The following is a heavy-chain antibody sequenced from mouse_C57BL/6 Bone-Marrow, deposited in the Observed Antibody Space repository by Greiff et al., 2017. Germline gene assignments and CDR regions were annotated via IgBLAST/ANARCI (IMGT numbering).Heavy chain of an antibody. Sequence: EVQGVESGGGLVQPGGSMKLSCVASGFTFSNYWMNWVRQSPEKGLEWVAQLRLKSDNYATHYAEYVKGRFTISRDESKSSVYLQMNNLRAEDTGIYYCTSSMIRYFDVWCTGTTVTVSS. CDR3: TSSMIRYFDV. V-gene: IGHV6-3*01. J-gene: IGHJ1*03. CDR1: GFTFSNYW. CDR2: LRLKSDNYAT. D-gene: IGHD2-4*01.